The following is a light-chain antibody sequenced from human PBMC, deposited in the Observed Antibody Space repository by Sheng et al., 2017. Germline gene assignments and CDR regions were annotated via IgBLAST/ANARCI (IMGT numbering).Light chain of an antibody. CDR1: QGISNY. Sequence: DIQMTQSPSSLSASVGDRVTITCRASQGISNYLAWYQQKPGKAPKLLIYKASSLESGVPSRFSGSGSGTEFTLTISSLQPDDFATYYCQQYNSYSTFGPGTKVDIK. V-gene: IGKV1-5*03. J-gene: IGKJ3*01. CDR2: KAS. CDR3: QQYNSYST.